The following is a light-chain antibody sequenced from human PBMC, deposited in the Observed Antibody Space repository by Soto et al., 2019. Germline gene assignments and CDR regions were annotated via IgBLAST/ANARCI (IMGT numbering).Light chain of an antibody. Sequence: EIVLTQSPATLSLSPGERATLSCRASQSVSSYLVWYQRKPGQAPRLLIYDASNRATGTPARFSGSGSGTDLTLTISCLEAADFAFSYYQQRINWPWTFGQGTKVEIK. CDR3: QQRINWPWT. J-gene: IGKJ1*01. CDR1: QSVSSY. V-gene: IGKV3-11*01. CDR2: DAS.